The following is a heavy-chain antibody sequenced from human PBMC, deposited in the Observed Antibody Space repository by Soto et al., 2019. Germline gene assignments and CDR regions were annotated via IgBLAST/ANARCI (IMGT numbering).Heavy chain of an antibody. V-gene: IGHV3-9*01. D-gene: IGHD6-13*01. CDR1: GFTFEDYA. J-gene: IGHJ4*02. CDR2: ISWNSGSI. CDR3: AKDATLYSSSRSGLDY. Sequence: FVSLSCTASGFTFEDYAMHWVRQAPGKGLEWVSGISWNSGSIGYADSVKGRFTISRDNAKNSLYLQMNSLRAEDTALYYCAKDATLYSSSRSGLDYWGQGTLVTVSS.